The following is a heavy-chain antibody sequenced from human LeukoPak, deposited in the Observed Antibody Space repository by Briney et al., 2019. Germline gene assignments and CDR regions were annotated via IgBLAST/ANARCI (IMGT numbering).Heavy chain of an antibody. CDR1: GGSICSGDYY. V-gene: IGHV4-30-4*01. Sequence: SQTLSLTCTVCGGSICSGDYYWSWVRQPPGKGLEWIGYIYYSGSAYYNPPLKSRVTISVDTSKNQFTLKLGSVTAADTAVYYCARGSVWSGYSWGQGTLVTVS. CDR3: ARGSVWSGYS. D-gene: IGHD3-3*01. J-gene: IGHJ4*02. CDR2: IYYSGSA.